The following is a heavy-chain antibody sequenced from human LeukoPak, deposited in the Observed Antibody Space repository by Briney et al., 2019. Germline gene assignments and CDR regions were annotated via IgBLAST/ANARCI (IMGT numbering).Heavy chain of an antibody. CDR2: VSFSSDII. D-gene: IGHD4-17*01. J-gene: IGHJ3*02. V-gene: IGHV3-48*01. Sequence: GGSLRLSCAASGFSFSSSGMNWVRQAPGKGLEWIAYVSFSSDIIYYADSVKGRFTISRDNAKNSLSLQMNSLRAEDTAVYYCAREDTTEDAFDIWGQGTMVTVSS. CDR1: GFSFSSSG. CDR3: AREDTTEDAFDI.